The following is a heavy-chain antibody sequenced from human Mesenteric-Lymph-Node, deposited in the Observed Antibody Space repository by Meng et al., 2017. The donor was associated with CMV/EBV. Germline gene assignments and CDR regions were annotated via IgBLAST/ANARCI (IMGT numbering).Heavy chain of an antibody. CDR2: IYYSGYT. Sequence: GSLRLSCTVSGGSISSSSYYWGWIRQPPGKGLEWIGTIYYSGYTSYSPSLKSRVTISRDTSKNQFSLKLGSVTAADTALYYCASHYRVWGMDVWGQGTTVTVSS. CDR3: ASHYRVWGMDV. CDR1: GGSISSSSYY. D-gene: IGHD5/OR15-5a*01. V-gene: IGHV4-39*01. J-gene: IGHJ6*02.